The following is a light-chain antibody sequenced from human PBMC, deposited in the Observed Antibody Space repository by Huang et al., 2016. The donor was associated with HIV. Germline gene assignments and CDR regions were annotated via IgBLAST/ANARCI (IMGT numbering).Light chain of an antibody. CDR3: QQRGNWQLT. CDR2: DAS. V-gene: IGKV3-11*01. CDR1: QGLANY. Sequence: CMASQGLANYLAWYQQKPGQAPRLLLDDASNRATGIPARFSGSGSGTDFTLTISSLEPEDFAVYYCQQRGNWQLTFGGGTKVEIK. J-gene: IGKJ4*01.